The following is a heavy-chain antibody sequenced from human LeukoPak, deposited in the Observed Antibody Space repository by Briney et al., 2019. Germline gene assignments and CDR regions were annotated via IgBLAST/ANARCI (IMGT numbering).Heavy chain of an antibody. V-gene: IGHV4-61*08. CDR3: ARAVVPAAPYWGY. Sequence: SETLSLTCTVSGGSISSGGYYWSWIRQPPGKGLGWIGYIYHSGSTYYNPSLKSRVTISVDTSKNQFSLKLSSVTAADTAVYYCARAVVPAAPYWGYWGQGTLVTVSS. D-gene: IGHD2-2*01. J-gene: IGHJ4*02. CDR2: IYHSGST. CDR1: GGSISSGGYY.